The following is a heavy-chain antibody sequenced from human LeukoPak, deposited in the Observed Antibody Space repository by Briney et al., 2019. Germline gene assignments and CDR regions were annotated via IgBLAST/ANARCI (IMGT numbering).Heavy chain of an antibody. D-gene: IGHD3-3*01. CDR2: IYTSGST. CDR1: GGSISSGSYY. J-gene: IGHJ3*02. CDR3: ARDQGHDFWSGYTHLREDAFDI. Sequence: SETLSLTCTVSGGSISSGSYYWSWIRQPAGKGLEWIGRIYTSGSTNYNPSLKSRVTISVDTSKNQFSLKLSSVTAADTAVYYCARDQGHDFWSGYTHLREDAFDIWGQGTMVTVSS. V-gene: IGHV4-61*02.